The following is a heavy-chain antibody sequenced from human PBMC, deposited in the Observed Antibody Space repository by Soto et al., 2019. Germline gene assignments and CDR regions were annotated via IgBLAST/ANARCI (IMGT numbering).Heavy chain of an antibody. V-gene: IGHV4-59*01. CDR1: GGSISSYH. D-gene: IGHD3-22*01. J-gene: IGHJ6*02. CDR3: ARDYYYDNSGNPGAYYYGMDV. CDR2: FYYSGST. Sequence: WETLSLTCTVSGGSISSYHWSWIRQPPGKGLEWIGYFYYSGSTKYNPSLKSRVTMSADKSKNQFSLRLKSVTAADTAVYWCARDYYYDNSGNPGAYYYGMDVWGQGTTVTVSS.